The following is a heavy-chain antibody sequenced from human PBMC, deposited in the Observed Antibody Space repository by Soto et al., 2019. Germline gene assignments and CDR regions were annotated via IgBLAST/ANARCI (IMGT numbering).Heavy chain of an antibody. CDR2: IYYSGST. CDR3: ARESLRDGNAAFDI. J-gene: IGHJ3*02. CDR1: GDSISSSGYY. Sequence: PSETLSLTCTVSGDSISSSGYYWSWIRQHPGKGLEWIGFIYYSGSTYYNPSLKSRVIISVDTSKNQFSLKLSSVTAADTAVYYCARESLRDGNAAFDICGQGTMVTVSS. V-gene: IGHV4-31*03.